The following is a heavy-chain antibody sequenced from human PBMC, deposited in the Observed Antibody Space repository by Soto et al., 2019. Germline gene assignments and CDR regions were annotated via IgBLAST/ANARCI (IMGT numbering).Heavy chain of an antibody. CDR2: INVYNGNT. CDR1: GGTFSNHA. CDR3: ARGVGSGSYYNQYNWFDP. Sequence: GASVKVSCKASGGTFSNHAINWVRQAPGQGLEWMGWINVYNGNTKYAQKVQGRVTMTTDTSTSTAYMELRSLRSDDTAVYYCARGVGSGSYYNQYNWFDPWGQGTLVTVSS. D-gene: IGHD3-10*01. J-gene: IGHJ5*02. V-gene: IGHV1-18*01.